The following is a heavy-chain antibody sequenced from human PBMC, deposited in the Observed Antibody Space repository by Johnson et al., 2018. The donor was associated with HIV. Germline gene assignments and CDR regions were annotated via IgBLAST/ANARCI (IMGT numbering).Heavy chain of an antibody. J-gene: IGHJ3*02. CDR1: GFTFSDYY. V-gene: IGHV3-11*01. Sequence: QVHLVESGGGLVKPGGSLRLSCAASGFTFSDYYMTWIRQAPGKGLEWVSYINNNASSVYYADSVKGRFTISRDNAKNSLYLQMDSLRAEDTALYYCASQGGSPAFDIWGQGTLVTVSS. D-gene: IGHD3-16*01. CDR2: INNNASSV. CDR3: ASQGGSPAFDI.